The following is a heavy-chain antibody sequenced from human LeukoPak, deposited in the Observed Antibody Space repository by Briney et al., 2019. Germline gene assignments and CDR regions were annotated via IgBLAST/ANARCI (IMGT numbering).Heavy chain of an antibody. D-gene: IGHD1-7*01. V-gene: IGHV4-34*01. CDR2: INHSGST. Sequence: PSETLSLTCAVYGGSFSGYYWSWIRQPPGKGLEWIGEINHSGSTNYNPSLKSRVTISVDTSQNQFSLTLSSAPAADTAVYYCAREQKTGTPTEWARFGYWGQGTLVTVSS. J-gene: IGHJ4*02. CDR1: GGSFSGYY. CDR3: AREQKTGTPTEWARFGY.